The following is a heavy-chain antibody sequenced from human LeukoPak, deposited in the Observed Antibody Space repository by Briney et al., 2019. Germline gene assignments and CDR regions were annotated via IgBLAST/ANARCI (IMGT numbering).Heavy chain of an antibody. CDR3: ARGRYNWNFDY. CDR1: GFTFSSYA. CDR2: IRSNGGST. Sequence: GGSLRLSCAASGFTFSSYAMHWVRQAPGKGLEYVSGIRSNGGSTYYANSVKGRFTISRDNSKNTLYLRMGSLRAEDMTVYYCARGRYNWNFDYWGQGSLVTVSS. V-gene: IGHV3-64*01. D-gene: IGHD1-1*01. J-gene: IGHJ4*02.